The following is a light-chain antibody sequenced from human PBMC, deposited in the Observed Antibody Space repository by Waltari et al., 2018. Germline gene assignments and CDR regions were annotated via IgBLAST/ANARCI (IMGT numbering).Light chain of an antibody. CDR3: QQSKIWPA. V-gene: IGKV3-15*01. Sequence: LSCRAVQGFNSNLAGYQHNPGQAPGLLIYGASPRAAGVPARFSGSVSGTEFTLTISSLQSEDFGVYYCQQSKIWPAFGQGTKVEIK. CDR2: GAS. J-gene: IGKJ1*01. CDR1: QGFNSN.